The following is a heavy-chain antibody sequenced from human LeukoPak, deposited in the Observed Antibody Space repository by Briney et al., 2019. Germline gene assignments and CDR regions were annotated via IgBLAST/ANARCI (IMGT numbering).Heavy chain of an antibody. Sequence: ASVKVSCKASGYTFTSYDINWVRQATGQGLEWMGWMNPNSGNTGYAQKFQGRVTITRNTSISTAYMELSSLRSEDTAVYYCARDQYCSSTSCYSWFDPWGQGTLVTVSS. CDR2: MNPNSGNT. D-gene: IGHD2-2*01. CDR1: GYTFTSYD. CDR3: ARDQYCSSTSCYSWFDP. V-gene: IGHV1-8*03. J-gene: IGHJ5*02.